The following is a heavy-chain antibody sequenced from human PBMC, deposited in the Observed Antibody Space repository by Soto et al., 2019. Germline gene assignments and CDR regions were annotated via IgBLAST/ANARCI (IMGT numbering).Heavy chain of an antibody. D-gene: IGHD3-3*01. V-gene: IGHV4-59*08. Sequence: PSETLSLTCTVSGGSISSYYWSWIRQPPGKGLEWIGYIYYSGSTNYNPSLKSRVTISVDTSKNQFSLKLSSVTAADTAVYYCARHDRFLEWLPGNYYYYMDVWGKGTTVTVSS. CDR1: GGSISSYY. CDR2: IYYSGST. J-gene: IGHJ6*03. CDR3: ARHDRFLEWLPGNYYYYMDV.